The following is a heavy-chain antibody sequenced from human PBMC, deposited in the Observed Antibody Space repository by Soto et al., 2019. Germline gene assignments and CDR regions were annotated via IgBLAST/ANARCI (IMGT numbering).Heavy chain of an antibody. Sequence: SETLSLTCAVYGGSFSGYYWSWIRQPPGKGLEWIGEINHSGSTNYNPSLKSRVTISVDTSKNQFSLKLSSVTAADTAVYYCARGILLRLGELLYNWFDPWGQGTLVTVSS. CDR2: INHSGST. CDR1: GGSFSGYY. CDR3: ARGILLRLGELLYNWFDP. D-gene: IGHD3-10*01. J-gene: IGHJ5*02. V-gene: IGHV4-34*01.